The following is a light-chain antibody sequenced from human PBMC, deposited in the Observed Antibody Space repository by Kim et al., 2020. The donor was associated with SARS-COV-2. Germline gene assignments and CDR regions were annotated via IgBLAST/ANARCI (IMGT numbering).Light chain of an antibody. V-gene: IGKV1-9*01. CDR3: QHLNSYPIT. CDR1: QGISSY. J-gene: IGKJ5*01. CDR2: ASS. Sequence: AAVGDRVSITCRASQGISSYLARYQQKPGKAPKLLIYASSTLQSGVPSRFSGSGSGTDFTLTISSLQPEDFATYYCQHLNSYPITFGQGTRLEIK.